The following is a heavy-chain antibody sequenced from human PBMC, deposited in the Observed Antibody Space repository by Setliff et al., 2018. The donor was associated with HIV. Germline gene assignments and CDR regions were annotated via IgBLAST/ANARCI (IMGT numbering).Heavy chain of an antibody. CDR2: ITSGGST. CDR3: AKGFRPVDTALVSGPTY. V-gene: IGHV3-23*01. D-gene: IGHD5-18*01. J-gene: IGHJ4*02. CDR1: GFTFDNVD. Sequence: LSCAASGFTFDNVDMNWVRQTPEKGLEWVSIITSGGSTYYADSAKGRFIISRDNSQNTLYLQMNSLRADDTAIYYCAKGFRPVDTALVSGPTYWGQGIRVTVSS.